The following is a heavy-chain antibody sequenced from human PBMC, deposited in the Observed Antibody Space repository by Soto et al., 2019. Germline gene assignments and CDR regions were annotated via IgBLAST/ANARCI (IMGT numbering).Heavy chain of an antibody. CDR1: GGTLSDHG. V-gene: IGHV1-69*06. CDR3: GRGVCGSGNYYAGPSACVI. J-gene: IGHJ3*02. D-gene: IGHD3-10*01. CDR2: TIPVFNTA. Sequence: QVQLEQSGAEVKKPGSSVKVSCKASGGTLSDHGVAWLRQAPGQGLEWMGRTIPVFNTAKYAQKFQGRVTVTADKFTIIAYMELSSLRSEDTAFYFCGRGVCGSGNYYAGPSACVIGGQGTVVIVSS.